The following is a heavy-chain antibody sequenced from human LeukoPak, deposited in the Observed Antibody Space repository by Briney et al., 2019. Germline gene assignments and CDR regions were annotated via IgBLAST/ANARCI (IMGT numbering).Heavy chain of an antibody. CDR2: IYYSGST. CDR1: GGSISSYY. J-gene: IGHJ4*02. Sequence: SETLSLTCTVSGGSISSYYWSWIRQPPGKGLEWIGYIYYSGSTNYNPSLKSRVTISVDTSKNQFSLKLTSVTAADTAVYYCARGHYYFDYWGQGTLVTVSS. V-gene: IGHV4-59*01. CDR3: ARGHYYFDY.